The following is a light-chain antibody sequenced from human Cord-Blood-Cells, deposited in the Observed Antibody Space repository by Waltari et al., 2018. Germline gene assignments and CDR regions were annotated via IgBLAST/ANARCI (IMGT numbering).Light chain of an antibody. V-gene: IGKV3-11*01. J-gene: IGKJ4*01. CDR1: QSVSIY. CDR3: PQRSNWPLT. Sequence: EIVLTQSPATLSLSPGERATLSCRASQSVSIYLAWYQQKPGQAPRSLIYDASNRATGTPASFSGSGSGTDFTLTISSLEPEDFAVYCCPQRSNWPLTFGGGTTVEIK. CDR2: DAS.